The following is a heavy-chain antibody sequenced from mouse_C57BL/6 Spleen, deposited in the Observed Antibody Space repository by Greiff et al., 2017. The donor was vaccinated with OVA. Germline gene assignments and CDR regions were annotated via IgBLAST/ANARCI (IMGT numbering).Heavy chain of an antibody. J-gene: IGHJ4*01. CDR1: GYTFTSSW. CDR3: ARDYDGYYGAMDY. Sequence: VQLQQSGAELAKPGASVKLSCKASGYTFTSSWMHWVKQRPGQGLEWIGYINPSSGYTKYNQKFKDKATLTADKSSSTAYMQLSSLTYEDSAVYYCARDYDGYYGAMDYWGQGTSGTVSS. CDR2: INPSSGYT. V-gene: IGHV1-7*01. D-gene: IGHD2-3*01.